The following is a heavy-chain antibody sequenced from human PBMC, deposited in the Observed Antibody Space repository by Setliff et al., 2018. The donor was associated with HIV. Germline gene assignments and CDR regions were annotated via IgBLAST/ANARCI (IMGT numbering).Heavy chain of an antibody. V-gene: IGHV3-30*02. CDR3: AKAGSEHIVVVTGGYFDY. D-gene: IGHD2-21*02. J-gene: IGHJ4*02. CDR2: IRHDGSYK. CDR1: RRYG. Sequence: RRYGMHWVRQAPGKGLEWVAFIRHDGSYKYYTDSVKGRLTISRDNSQNTLYLQMISLRAEDTAVYYCAKAGSEHIVVVTGGYFDYWGQGALVTVSS.